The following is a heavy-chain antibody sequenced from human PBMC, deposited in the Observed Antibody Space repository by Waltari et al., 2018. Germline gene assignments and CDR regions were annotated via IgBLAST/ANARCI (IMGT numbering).Heavy chain of an antibody. Sequence: QVQLVESVEGVVQPGRSLRLSCAASGFTFSTFAMHWVRQAPGKGLEWVSGISYDGNNKFYADSVKGRFTISRDNSKNMLQLQMNSLRVEDTAIYYCVKDRGTGDGMYYFNNWGQGTLVTVSS. CDR1: GFTFSTFA. CDR3: VKDRGTGDGMYYFNN. V-gene: IGHV3-30-3*01. J-gene: IGHJ4*02. D-gene: IGHD7-27*01. CDR2: ISYDGNNK.